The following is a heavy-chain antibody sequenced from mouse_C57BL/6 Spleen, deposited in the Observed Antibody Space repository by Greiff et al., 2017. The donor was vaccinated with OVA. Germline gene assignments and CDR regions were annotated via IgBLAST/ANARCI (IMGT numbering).Heavy chain of an antibody. Sequence: VQLKQSGPELVKPGASVKIPCKASGYTFTDYNMDWVKQSHGKSLEWIGDINPNNGGTIYNQKFKGKATLTVDKSSSTAYMELRSLTSENTAHYYCARGHYYSISSYAMDSWGQGTSVTVSS. CDR3: ARGHYYSISSYAMDS. V-gene: IGHV1-18*01. CDR2: INPNNGGT. J-gene: IGHJ4*01. CDR1: GYTFTDYN. D-gene: IGHD1-1*01.